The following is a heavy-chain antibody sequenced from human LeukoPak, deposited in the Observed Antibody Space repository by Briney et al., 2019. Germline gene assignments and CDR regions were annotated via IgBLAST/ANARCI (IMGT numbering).Heavy chain of an antibody. CDR3: ARGFRGYSSSWYEEGAFDI. V-gene: IGHV4-59*12. J-gene: IGHJ3*02. CDR1: GGSISSYY. Sequence: SETLSLTCTVSGGSISSYYWSWIRQPPGKGLEWIGYIYYSGSTNYNPSLKSRVTMSVDTSKNQFSLKLSSVTAADTAVYYCARGFRGYSSSWYEEGAFDIWGQGTMVTVSS. D-gene: IGHD6-13*01. CDR2: IYYSGST.